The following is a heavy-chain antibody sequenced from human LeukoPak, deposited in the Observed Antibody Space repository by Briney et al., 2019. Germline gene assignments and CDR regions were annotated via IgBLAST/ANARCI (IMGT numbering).Heavy chain of an antibody. J-gene: IGHJ4*02. D-gene: IGHD6-13*01. CDR3: ARDRIAAAARDFAY. CDR2: IIPILGIA. Sequence: ASVKVSSTASGGTFSSYAISWVRQTPGQGVEWMGRIIPILGIANYAQKFQGRVTITADKSTSTAYRELSSLRSEDTAVYYCARDRIAAAARDFAYWGQGTLVTVSS. CDR1: GGTFSSYA. V-gene: IGHV1-69*04.